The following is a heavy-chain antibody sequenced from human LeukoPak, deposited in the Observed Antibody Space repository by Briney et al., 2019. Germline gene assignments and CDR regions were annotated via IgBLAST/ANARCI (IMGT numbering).Heavy chain of an antibody. V-gene: IGHV5-51*01. J-gene: IGHJ5*02. Sequence: GESLKISCKVSGYRFTSYWIGWVRQMPGKGLEWMAMIYPDDSDTRYSPSFQGQVTISADKSISTAYLQWSSLKASDTAMYYCARSPEGYFDWLSHWGQGTLVTVSS. CDR2: IYPDDSDT. D-gene: IGHD3-9*01. CDR1: GYRFTSYW. CDR3: ARSPEGYFDWLSH.